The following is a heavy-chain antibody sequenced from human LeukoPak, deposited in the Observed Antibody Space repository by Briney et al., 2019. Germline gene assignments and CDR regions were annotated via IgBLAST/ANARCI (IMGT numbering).Heavy chain of an antibody. Sequence: ASVRVSCKASGYTFTGYYMHWVRQAPGQGLEWMGWINPNSGGTNYAQKFQGRVTMTRDASISTAYMELSRLRSDDTAVYYCARSQAIMGYYYYGMDVWGQGTTVTVSS. CDR3: ARSQAIMGYYYYGMDV. V-gene: IGHV1-2*02. CDR1: GYTFTGYY. J-gene: IGHJ6*02. D-gene: IGHD3-16*01. CDR2: INPNSGGT.